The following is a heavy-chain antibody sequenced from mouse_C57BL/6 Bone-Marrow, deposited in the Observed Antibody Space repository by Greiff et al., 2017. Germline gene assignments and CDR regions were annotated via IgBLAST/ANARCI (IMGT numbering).Heavy chain of an antibody. Sequence: QVQLKQPGAELVMPGASVKLSCKASGYTFTSYWMHWVKQRPGQGLEWIGEIDPSDSYTNYNQKFKGKSTLTVDKSSSTAYMQLSSLTSEDSAVYYCARDRTAYFDYWGQGTTLTVSS. CDR2: IDPSDSYT. CDR1: GYTFTSYW. CDR3: ARDRTAYFDY. D-gene: IGHD3-3*01. V-gene: IGHV1-69*01. J-gene: IGHJ2*01.